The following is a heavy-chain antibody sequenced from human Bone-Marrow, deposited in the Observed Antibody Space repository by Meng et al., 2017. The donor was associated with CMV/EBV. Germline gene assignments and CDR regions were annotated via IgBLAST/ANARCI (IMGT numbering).Heavy chain of an antibody. D-gene: IGHD4-17*01. CDR1: GDTFTAYY. CDR2: INPNSGDT. J-gene: IGHJ5*02. CDR3: TRDAHLTTVTPNWFDP. V-gene: IGHV1-2*02. Sequence: VQLGQSGAELRKPGASGKVSCKASGDTFTAYYMHWVRQAPGQGLEWMGCINPNSGDTNYAQKFQGRVTMTRDTSISTAYMELSRLRSDDTAVYYCTRDAHLTTVTPNWFDPWGQGTLVTVSS.